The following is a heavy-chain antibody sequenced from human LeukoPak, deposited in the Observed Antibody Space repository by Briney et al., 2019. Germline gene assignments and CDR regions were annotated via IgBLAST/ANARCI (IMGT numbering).Heavy chain of an antibody. J-gene: IGHJ5*02. D-gene: IGHD2-15*01. CDR1: GFTFDDYG. Sequence: PGGSLRLSCAASGFTFDDYGMSWVRQAPGKGLEWVSGINWNGGSTSYADSVKGRFTISRDNAKNSLYLQMNSLRAEDTALYYCARVRGCSGGSCYYSWFDPWGQGTLVTVSS. CDR2: INWNGGST. CDR3: ARVRGCSGGSCYYSWFDP. V-gene: IGHV3-20*04.